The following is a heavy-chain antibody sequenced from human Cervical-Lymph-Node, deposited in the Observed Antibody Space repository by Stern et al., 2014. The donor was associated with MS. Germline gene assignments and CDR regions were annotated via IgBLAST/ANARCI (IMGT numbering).Heavy chain of an antibody. Sequence: EVQLVESGGGVIQPGGSLRLSCTSSGFTVSRDYMTWVRQAPGKGLEWVSIKTNVGSTFYTDSVKGRFTISRDDSKNTVYLHMTSLRAEDTAMYYCARDTSSPERSDWWGQGTLVTVSS. D-gene: IGHD1-1*01. CDR3: ARDTSSPERSDW. J-gene: IGHJ4*02. CDR2: KTNVGST. V-gene: IGHV3-53*01. CDR1: GFTVSRDY.